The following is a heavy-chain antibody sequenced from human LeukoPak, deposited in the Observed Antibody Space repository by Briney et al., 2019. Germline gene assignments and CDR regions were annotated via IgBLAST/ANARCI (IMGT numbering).Heavy chain of an antibody. CDR1: GFTFSSYA. Sequence: GGSLRLSCAASGFTFSSYAMHWVRQAPGKGLEWVAVISYDGSNKYYADSVKGRFTISRDNSKNTLSLQMNSLRAEDTAVYYCANGQLVDYWGQGTLVTVSS. J-gene: IGHJ4*02. V-gene: IGHV3-30-3*02. CDR2: ISYDGSNK. D-gene: IGHD6-6*01. CDR3: ANGQLVDY.